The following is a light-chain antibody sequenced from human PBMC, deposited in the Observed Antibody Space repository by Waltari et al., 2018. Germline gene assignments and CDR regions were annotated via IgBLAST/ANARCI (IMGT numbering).Light chain of an antibody. CDR3: QQYTSSSRT. CDR2: KAS. CDR1: QSISSY. V-gene: IGKV1-5*03. J-gene: IGKJ1*01. Sequence: DIQMTQSPSSLSASVGDRVTITCRASQSISSYLNWYQQKPGKAPKLLIYKASSLESGVPLRFSGSGSGTEFTLTISSLQPDDFATYYCQQYTSSSRTFGQGTKVEIK.